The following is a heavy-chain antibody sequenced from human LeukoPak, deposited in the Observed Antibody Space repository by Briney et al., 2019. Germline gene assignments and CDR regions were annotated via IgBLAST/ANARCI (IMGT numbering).Heavy chain of an antibody. CDR1: GYTFTSYD. V-gene: IGHV1-8*01. CDR3: ARAVYSSSPELFDY. D-gene: IGHD6-6*01. Sequence: ASEKVSGKASGYTFTSYDINWVRQATGQGLEWMGWMNPNSGNTGYAQKFQGRVTMTRNTSISTAYMELSSLRSEDTAVYYCARAVYSSSPELFDYWGQGTLVTVSS. CDR2: MNPNSGNT. J-gene: IGHJ4*02.